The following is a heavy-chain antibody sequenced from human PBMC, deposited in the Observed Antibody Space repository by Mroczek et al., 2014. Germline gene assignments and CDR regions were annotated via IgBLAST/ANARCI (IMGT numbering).Heavy chain of an antibody. J-gene: IGHJ3*02. D-gene: IGHD3-22*01. Sequence: QVQLQQWGAGLLKPSETLSLTCAVYGGSFSGYYWSWIRQPPGKGLEWIGEINHSGSTNYNPSLKSRVTISVDTSKNQFSLKLSSVTAADTAVYYCARVRYYDSSGYYPDAFDIWGQGTMVTVSS. V-gene: IGHV4-34*01. CDR1: GGSFSGYY. CDR2: INHSGST. CDR3: ARVRYYDSSGYYPDAFDI.